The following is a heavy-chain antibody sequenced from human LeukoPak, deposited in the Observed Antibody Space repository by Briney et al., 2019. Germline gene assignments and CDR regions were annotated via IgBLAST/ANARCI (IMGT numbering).Heavy chain of an antibody. D-gene: IGHD5/OR15-5a*01. CDR3: AAMSSRFEYYFDY. J-gene: IGHJ4*02. CDR2: IHYSGSS. Sequence: SETLSLTCTVSGGSISSSSFSWVWIRQPPGKGLQWIGNIHYSGSSYYNPSLKSRVTISVDTSRNIFSLKMHSVTAADTAVYYCAAMSSRFEYYFDYWGQGTLVPVSS. V-gene: IGHV4-39*01. CDR1: GGSISSSSFS.